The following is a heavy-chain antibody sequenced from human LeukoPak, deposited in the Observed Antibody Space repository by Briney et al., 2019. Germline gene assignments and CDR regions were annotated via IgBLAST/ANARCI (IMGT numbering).Heavy chain of an antibody. CDR2: ISYTGGTT. CDR1: GFTFSSYS. CDR3: VQRGDAYNV. D-gene: IGHD5-24*01. V-gene: IGHV3-64D*06. J-gene: IGHJ4*02. Sequence: GGSLRLSCSASGFTFSSYSMHWVRQAPGKGLEYVSAISYTGGTTYYADSVKGRFTISRDDSKNTLYLQMSSPRAEDTAAYYCVQRGDAYNVWGQGTMVTVSS.